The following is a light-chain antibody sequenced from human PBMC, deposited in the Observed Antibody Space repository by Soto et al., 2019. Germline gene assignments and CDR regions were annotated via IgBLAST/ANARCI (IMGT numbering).Light chain of an antibody. CDR3: QQYNNWLFT. CDR1: QSVSGT. Sequence: EIVMTQSPATLSVSPGERVTLSCRASQSVSGTLAWYQQKPGQAPRLLIYGASTRATGIPARFSGSGSGTEFTLTISSLQSEDFADYYCQQYNNWLFTFGGGTRVEIK. CDR2: GAS. J-gene: IGKJ4*02. V-gene: IGKV3-15*01.